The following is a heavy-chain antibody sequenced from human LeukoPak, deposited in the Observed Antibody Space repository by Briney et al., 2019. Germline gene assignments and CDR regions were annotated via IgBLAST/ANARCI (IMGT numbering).Heavy chain of an antibody. V-gene: IGHV3-74*01. CDR2: IDSGGSNT. CDR3: AREAGGGGQGVDY. D-gene: IGHD2-15*01. Sequence: PGGSLRLSCAASGFTFSSYWMHWVRQTPGKGLVWVSRIDSGGSNTRYADSVKGRFTISRDNAKNTLYLQMNSLRVEGTAVYYWAREAGGGGQGVDYWGQGTLVTVSS. J-gene: IGHJ4*02. CDR1: GFTFSSYW.